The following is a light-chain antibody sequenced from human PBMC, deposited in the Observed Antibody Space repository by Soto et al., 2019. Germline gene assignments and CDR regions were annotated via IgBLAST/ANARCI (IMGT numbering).Light chain of an antibody. CDR2: GAS. CDR3: QQYGSSPRQ. V-gene: IGKV3-20*01. J-gene: IGKJ1*01. Sequence: EIVLTQSPGTLSLSPGERATLSCRASQSVSSSYLAWYQQKPGQAPRLLIYGASSRATDIPDRFSGSGSGTDFTLTISRLEPEDFAVYYCQQYGSSPRQFGQGTKVEIK. CDR1: QSVSSSY.